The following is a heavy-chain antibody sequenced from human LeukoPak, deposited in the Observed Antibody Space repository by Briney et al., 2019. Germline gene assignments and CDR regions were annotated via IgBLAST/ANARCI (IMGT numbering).Heavy chain of an antibody. CDR3: ARAKSIAAAGPYYYYGMDV. J-gene: IGHJ6*02. CDR2: IYYSGST. CDR1: GGSISSYY. Sequence: SETLSLTCTVSGGSISSYYWSWIRQPPGKGLEWIGYIYYSGSTNYNPSLKSRVTISVDTSKNQFSLRLSSVTAADTAVYYCARAKSIAAAGPYYYYGMDVWGQGTTVTVSS. V-gene: IGHV4-59*01. D-gene: IGHD6-13*01.